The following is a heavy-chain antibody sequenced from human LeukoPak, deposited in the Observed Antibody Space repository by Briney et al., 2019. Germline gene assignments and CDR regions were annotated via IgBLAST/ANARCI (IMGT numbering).Heavy chain of an antibody. Sequence: GGSLRLSCAASGFTFISNWMHWVRQAPGKGLVWVSRNNSDASSTTYADSVKGRFTISRDNAKNTLYLQMNSLRAEDTAVYYCVVGSGGHYSWGQGTLVTVSS. D-gene: IGHD2-15*01. J-gene: IGHJ4*02. V-gene: IGHV3-74*03. CDR1: GFTFISNW. CDR3: VVGSGGHYS. CDR2: NNSDASST.